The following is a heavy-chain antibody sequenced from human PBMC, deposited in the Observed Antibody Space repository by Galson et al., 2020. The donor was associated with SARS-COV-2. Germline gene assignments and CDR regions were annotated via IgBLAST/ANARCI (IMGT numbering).Heavy chain of an antibody. CDR2: FDPEAGET. J-gene: IGHJ2*01. Sequence: ASVTVSCTVSGYTLTAFSMHWVRPPPGQGLAWMGGFDPEAGETLSAQTFQGRITMTEDTSTDTAYLQLSSLRSEDTAVYYCATLNYGRGYVELWGRGTLVTVAS. CDR1: GYTLTAFS. V-gene: IGHV1-24*01. CDR3: ATLNYGRGYVEL. D-gene: IGHD4-17*01.